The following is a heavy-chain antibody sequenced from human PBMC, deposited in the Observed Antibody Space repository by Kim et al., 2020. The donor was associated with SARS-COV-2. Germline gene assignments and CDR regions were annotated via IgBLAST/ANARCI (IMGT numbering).Heavy chain of an antibody. V-gene: IGHV4-34*01. CDR3: ARVKGYSYVRTRGWFDP. J-gene: IGHJ5*02. CDR1: GGSFSGYY. D-gene: IGHD5-18*01. Sequence: SETLSLTCAVYGGSFSGYYWSWIRQPPGQGLEWIGEINHSGSTNYNPSPKTRVTVSVDTSKNQFSLTLNSIIAADATVYYCARVKGYSYVRTRGWFDPWGQGAQVTVSS. CDR2: INHSGST.